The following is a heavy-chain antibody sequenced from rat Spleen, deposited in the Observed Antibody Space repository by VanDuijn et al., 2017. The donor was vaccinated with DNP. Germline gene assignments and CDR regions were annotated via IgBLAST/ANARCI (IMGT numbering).Heavy chain of an antibody. V-gene: IGHV3-1*01. J-gene: IGHJ2*01. D-gene: IGHD1-6*01. CDR1: GYSITSNY. Sequence: EVQLQESGPGLVKPSQSLSLTCSVTGYSITSNYWGWIRKFPRNKMEYIGHISYSGTTNYNPSLKSRISITRDTSKNQFFLQVNSVTTKDTATYYCARDTDNYYDYFDCWGQGVMVTVSS. CDR2: ISYSGTT. CDR3: ARDTDNYYDYFDC.